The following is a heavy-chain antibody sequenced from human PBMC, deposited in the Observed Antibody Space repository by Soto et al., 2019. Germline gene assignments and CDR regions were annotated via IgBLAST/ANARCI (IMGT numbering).Heavy chain of an antibody. CDR2: INHSGST. J-gene: IGHJ4*02. V-gene: IGHV4-34*01. CDR3: ARGPSYYDILTGYYQTQPFDY. CDR1: GGSFSGHY. D-gene: IGHD3-9*01. Sequence: SETLSLTCAVYGGSFSGHYWSWIRQPPGKGLEWIGEINHSGSTNYNPSLKSRVTISVDTSKNQFSLKLSSATAADTAVYYCARGPSYYDILTGYYQTQPFDYWGQGTLVTVSS.